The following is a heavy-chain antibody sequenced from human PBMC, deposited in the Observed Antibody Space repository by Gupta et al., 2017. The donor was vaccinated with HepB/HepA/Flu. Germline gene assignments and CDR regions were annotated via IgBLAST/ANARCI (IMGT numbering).Heavy chain of an antibody. CDR3: ARVPGRSYYYYMDV. CDR1: GGSISSYY. J-gene: IGHJ6*03. Sequence: QVQLQESGPGLVKPSETLSLNCPVAGGSISSYYWSWILQPPGKGLEWIGYIYYSGSTNYNPSLKSRVTISVDTSKNQFSLKLSSVTAADTAVYYCARVPGRSYYYYMDVWGKGTTVTVSS. V-gene: IGHV4-59*01. CDR2: IYYSGST.